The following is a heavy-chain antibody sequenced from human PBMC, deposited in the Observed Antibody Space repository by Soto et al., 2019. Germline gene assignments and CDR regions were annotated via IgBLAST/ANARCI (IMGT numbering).Heavy chain of an antibody. CDR2: IYWDDDK. Sequence: QITLTESGPTLVKPTQTLTLTCTFSGFSLTKTEMGVAWIRQPPGEALEWLALIYWDDDKRYNPSLRNRLTISKDTSKSQVVLEMTDVHPVDTATYFCAHTHIGLRQPLVFDPWGQGTLVTVSS. V-gene: IGHV2-5*02. CDR3: AHTHIGLRQPLVFDP. D-gene: IGHD2-8*01. J-gene: IGHJ5*02. CDR1: GFSLTKTEMG.